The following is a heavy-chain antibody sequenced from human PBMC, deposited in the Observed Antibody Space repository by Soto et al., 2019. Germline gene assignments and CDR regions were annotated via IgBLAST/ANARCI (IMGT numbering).Heavy chain of an antibody. D-gene: IGHD3-3*01. CDR2: IYTGDSDT. CDR1: GYSFTSYW. CDR3: ARHEKQYYDFWSGYFYYYYGMDV. Sequence: GESLKISCKGSGYSFTSYWIGCVRQMPGKGLEWMGIIYTGDSDTRYSPSFQGQVTISADKSISAAYLQWSSLKASDTAMYYCARHEKQYYDFWSGYFYYYYGMDVWGQGTTVTVSS. V-gene: IGHV5-51*01. J-gene: IGHJ6*01.